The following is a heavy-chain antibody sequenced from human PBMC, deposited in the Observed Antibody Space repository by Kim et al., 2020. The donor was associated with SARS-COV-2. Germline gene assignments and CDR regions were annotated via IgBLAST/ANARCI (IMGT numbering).Heavy chain of an antibody. J-gene: IGHJ5*02. CDR3: ARDRITIFGVVTLPNWFDP. D-gene: IGHD3-3*01. CDR2: INPSGGST. Sequence: ASVKVSCKASGYTFTSYYMHRVRQAPGQGLEWMGIINPSGGSTSYAQKFQGRVTMTRDTSTSTVYMELSSLRSEDTAVYYCARDRITIFGVVTLPNWFDPWGQGTLVTVSS. V-gene: IGHV1-46*01. CDR1: GYTFTSYY.